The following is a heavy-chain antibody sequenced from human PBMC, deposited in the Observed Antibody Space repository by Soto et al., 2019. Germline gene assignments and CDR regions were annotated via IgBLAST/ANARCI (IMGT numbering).Heavy chain of an antibody. CDR2: ISSSSSYA. CDR1: GFTFSDYY. V-gene: IGHV3-11*06. CDR3: ARDRGQWLGDEYFQH. Sequence: GTSLGLSSAASGFTFSDYYMSCILQAPGKGLEWVSYISSSSSYANYADSVKGLFTISRDNAKNSLYLQMSSLRAEDTAVYYCARDRGQWLGDEYFQHWGQGTLVTVSS. D-gene: IGHD6-19*01. J-gene: IGHJ1*01.